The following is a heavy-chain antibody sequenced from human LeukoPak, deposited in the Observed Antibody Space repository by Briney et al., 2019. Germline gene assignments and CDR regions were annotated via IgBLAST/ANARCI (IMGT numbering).Heavy chain of an antibody. CDR1: GFTFSSYG. J-gene: IGHJ3*02. CDR2: IWYDGSNK. CDR3: ARGIIGDAFDI. D-gene: IGHD3-10*01. V-gene: IGHV3-33*01. Sequence: GGSLRLSCAASGFTFSSYGMHWVRQAPGKGLEWVAVIWYDGSNKYYADSVKSRFTISRDNAKNSLYLQMNSLRAEDTALYHCARGIIGDAFDIWGQGTMVTVSS.